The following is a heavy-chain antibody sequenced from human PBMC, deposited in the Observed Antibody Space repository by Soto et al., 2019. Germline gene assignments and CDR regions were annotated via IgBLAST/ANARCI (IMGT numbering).Heavy chain of an antibody. CDR3: ARGDPYSDTLRNDAFDI. V-gene: IGHV3-64*01. CDR2: IGSDGGNT. J-gene: IGHJ3*02. CDR1: GFTFSSYA. Sequence: GGSLRLSCAASGFTFSSYAMHWVRQAPGKGLEYVSAIGSDGGNTYYANSVKDRFTISRDNSKNTLYLQMGSLRTEDMAVYYCARGDPYSDTLRNDAFDIWGKGTMVTVSS. D-gene: IGHD5-18*01.